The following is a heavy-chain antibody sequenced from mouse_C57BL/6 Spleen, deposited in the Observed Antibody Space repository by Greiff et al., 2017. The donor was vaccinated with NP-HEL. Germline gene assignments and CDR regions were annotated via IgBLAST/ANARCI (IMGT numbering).Heavy chain of an antibody. CDR1: GYTFTSYG. Sequence: QVQLQQSGAELARPGASVKLSCKASGYTFTSYGISWVKQRTGQGLEWIGEIYPRSGNTYYNEKFKGKATLTADKSSSTAYMELRSLTSEDSAVYFCAREDYDYDVGYYFDYWGQGTTLTVSS. D-gene: IGHD2-4*01. CDR3: AREDYDYDVGYYFDY. CDR2: IYPRSGNT. V-gene: IGHV1-81*01. J-gene: IGHJ2*01.